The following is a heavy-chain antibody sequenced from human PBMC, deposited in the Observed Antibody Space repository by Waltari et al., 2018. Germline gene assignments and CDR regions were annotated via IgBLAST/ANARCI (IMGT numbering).Heavy chain of an antibody. CDR3: SRSPAGYSRSDY. V-gene: IGHV3-74*01. Sequence: EVWLEESGGGLVQPGGSLRLPCAASGFAFSSYWMHWVRQAPGKGLVWVSRIDDDGSGTTYADSVMGRFTISRDNAKNTVYLEMNSLRAEGTAVYYCSRSPAGYSRSDYWGQGTLVTVSS. D-gene: IGHD5-18*01. J-gene: IGHJ4*02. CDR1: GFAFSSYW. CDR2: IDDDGSGT.